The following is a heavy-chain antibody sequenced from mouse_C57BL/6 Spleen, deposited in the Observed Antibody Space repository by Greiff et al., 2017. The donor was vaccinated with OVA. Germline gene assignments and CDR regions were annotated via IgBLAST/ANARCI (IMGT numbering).Heavy chain of an antibody. Sequence: EVKLVESGPGLVKPSQSLSLTCSVTGYSITSGYYWNWIRQFPGNKLEWMGYISYDGSNNYNPSLKNRISITRDTSKNQFFLKLNSVTTEDTATYYCARKKGSSYGYFDVWGTGTTVTVSS. CDR3: ARKKGSSYGYFDV. CDR2: ISYDGSN. CDR1: GYSITSGYY. V-gene: IGHV3-6*01. D-gene: IGHD1-1*01. J-gene: IGHJ1*03.